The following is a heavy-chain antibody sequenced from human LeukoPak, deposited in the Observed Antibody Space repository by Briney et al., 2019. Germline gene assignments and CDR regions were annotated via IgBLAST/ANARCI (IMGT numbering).Heavy chain of an antibody. J-gene: IGHJ4*02. CDR1: GMTFSNHW. CDR3: TTGPSYGYEW. V-gene: IGHV3-74*01. CDR2: IKTDGRTT. D-gene: IGHD3-16*01. Sequence: GGTLRLSCAASGMTFSNHWMHWVRQAPGKGLVWVSLIKTDGRTTIYTDSVKGRFTISRDNGKSILYLQMNSLRAEDTGIYYCTTGPSYGYEWWGQGTVVTVSS.